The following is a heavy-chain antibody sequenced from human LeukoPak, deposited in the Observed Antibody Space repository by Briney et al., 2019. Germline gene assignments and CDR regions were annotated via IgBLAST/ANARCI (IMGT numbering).Heavy chain of an antibody. CDR1: GFTFSSFE. CDR3: ARDRLLWFGELLPSEDY. V-gene: IGHV3-48*01. D-gene: IGHD3-10*01. Sequence: GGSLRLSCAASGFTFSSFEMNWVRQAPGKGLEWVSYISSSSSTIYYADSVKGRFTISRDNAKNSLYLQMNSLRAEDTAVYYCARDRLLWFGELLPSEDYWGQGTLVTVSS. CDR2: ISSSSSTI. J-gene: IGHJ4*02.